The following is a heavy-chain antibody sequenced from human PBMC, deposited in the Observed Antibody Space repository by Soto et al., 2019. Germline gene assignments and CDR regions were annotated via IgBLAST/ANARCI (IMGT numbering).Heavy chain of an antibody. CDR1: AGTFSSNT. J-gene: IGHJ6*02. V-gene: IGHV1-69*02. CDR3: ARAISSGGRFSGMDV. CDR2: ITPVLDMA. Sequence: QVQLVQSGAEVKKPGSSVRVSCKASAGTFSSNTLSWVRQAPGQGLEWMGRITPVLDMADYEQKFQDRLTITADKSTTTVYMELGSLRSEDTAIYYCARAISSGGRFSGMDVWGQGTTVTVSS. D-gene: IGHD3-16*01.